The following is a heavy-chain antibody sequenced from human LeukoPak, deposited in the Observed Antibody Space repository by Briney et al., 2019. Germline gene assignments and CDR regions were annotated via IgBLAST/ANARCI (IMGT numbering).Heavy chain of an antibody. D-gene: IGHD2-2*02. CDR2: IYHSGST. J-gene: IGHJ3*02. CDR3: ARLVGYCSTTSCHIEESNAFDI. Sequence: SETLSLTCTVSGGSISGSTSYWGWFRQPPGKGLEWIGTIYHSGSTYYNSSLKSRVTISVDTSKNQFSLNLSSVTAADTAVYYCARLVGYCSTTSCHIEESNAFDIWGQGTMVTVSS. V-gene: IGHV4-39*07. CDR1: GGSISGSTSY.